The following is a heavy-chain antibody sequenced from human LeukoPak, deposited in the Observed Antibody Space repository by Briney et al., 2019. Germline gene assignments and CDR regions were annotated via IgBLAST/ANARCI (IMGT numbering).Heavy chain of an antibody. V-gene: IGHV4-4*07. CDR2: IYTSGST. CDR3: STVRTTDTDYFDY. J-gene: IGHJ4*02. CDR1: SGSIISHY. Sequence: SETLSLTCTVSSGSIISHYWTWIRQPAGKGLEWLGRIYTSGSTSYNPSLKSRLTMSVDTSETQVSLNLSSVTAADTAVYYCSTVRTTDTDYFDYWGQGTLVTVSS. D-gene: IGHD1-1*01.